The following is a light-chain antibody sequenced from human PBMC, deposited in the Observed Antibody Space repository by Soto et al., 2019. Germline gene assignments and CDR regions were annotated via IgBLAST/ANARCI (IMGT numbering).Light chain of an antibody. Sequence: EIVMTQSPATLSVSPGERATLSCRASQSVSSNLAWYQQKPGQAPRLLIYGASTRATGIPARFSGSGSGTEFTLTISSLQFKDFAVYYCQQYNNWRPQTFGQGTKVEIK. CDR3: QQYNNWRPQT. V-gene: IGKV3-15*01. CDR2: GAS. J-gene: IGKJ1*01. CDR1: QSVSSN.